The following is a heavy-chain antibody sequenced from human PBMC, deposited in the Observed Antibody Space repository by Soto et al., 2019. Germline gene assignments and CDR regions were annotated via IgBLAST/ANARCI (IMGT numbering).Heavy chain of an antibody. CDR3: ARAYRIDDFWSGYENWFDP. CDR1: GGSFSSYA. V-gene: IGHV1-69*06. CDR2: IIPIFGTA. D-gene: IGHD3-3*01. Sequence: ASVKVSCAASGGSFSSYASSWVRQAPGQGLEWMGGIIPIFGTANYAQKFQGRVTIPADKSTSTAYMELSSLRSEDTAVYYCARAYRIDDFWSGYENWFDPWGQGTLVTVSS. J-gene: IGHJ5*02.